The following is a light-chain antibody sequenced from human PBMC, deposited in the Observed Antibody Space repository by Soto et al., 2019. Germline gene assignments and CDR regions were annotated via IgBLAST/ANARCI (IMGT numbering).Light chain of an antibody. CDR2: GTS. Sequence: EIVLTQSPGTLSLSPGERATLSCRASQSVNSRDLAWYQQKPGQAPRLLIRGTSSRATGIPDRFSGSGSGTDFTLTITRLEPEDCAVYYCQQYGSSLFTFGQGTRLDIK. V-gene: IGKV3-20*01. CDR1: QSVNSRD. CDR3: QQYGSSLFT. J-gene: IGKJ5*01.